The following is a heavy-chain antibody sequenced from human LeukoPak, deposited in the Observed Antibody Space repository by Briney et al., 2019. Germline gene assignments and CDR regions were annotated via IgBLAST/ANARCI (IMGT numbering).Heavy chain of an antibody. J-gene: IGHJ6*04. CDR2: INHSGST. V-gene: IGHV4-34*01. Sequence: SETLSLTCAVYGGSFSGYYWSWIRQPPGKGLEWIGEINHSGSTNYNPSLKSRVTISVDTSKSQFSLKLSSVTAADTAVYYCARGFGYSYGSRYYYYGMDVWGKGTTVTVSS. CDR3: ARGFGYSYGSRYYYYGMDV. CDR1: GGSFSGYY. D-gene: IGHD5-18*01.